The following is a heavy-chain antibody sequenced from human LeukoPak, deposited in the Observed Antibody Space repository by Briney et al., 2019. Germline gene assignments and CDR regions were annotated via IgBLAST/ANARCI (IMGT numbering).Heavy chain of an antibody. D-gene: IGHD3-10*01. J-gene: IGHJ6*02. CDR1: GFTFSSYG. Sequence: GGSLRLSCAASGFTFSSYGMHWVRQAPGKGLEWVAVISYDGSNKYYADSVKGRFTISRDNSKNTLYLQMNSLRAEDTAVYYCAKEKGLYYYGSGSYSGMDVWGQGTTVTVSS. V-gene: IGHV3-30*18. CDR3: AKEKGLYYYGSGSYSGMDV. CDR2: ISYDGSNK.